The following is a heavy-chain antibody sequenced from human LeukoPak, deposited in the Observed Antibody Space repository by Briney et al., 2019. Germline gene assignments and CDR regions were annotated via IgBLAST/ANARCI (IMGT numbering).Heavy chain of an antibody. D-gene: IGHD1-1*01. V-gene: IGHV3-48*01. CDR2: ISASGSNI. CDR1: GFPFSSYS. J-gene: IGHJ4*02. CDR3: VRVKGTYFDF. Sequence: GGSLRLSCAVSGFPFSSYSMNWVRQAPGKGLEWVSYISASGSNIYYLDAVKGRFIVSRDNAMNSLCLQMNRPRAEDTAIYYCVRVKGTYFDFWGQGTLVTVSS.